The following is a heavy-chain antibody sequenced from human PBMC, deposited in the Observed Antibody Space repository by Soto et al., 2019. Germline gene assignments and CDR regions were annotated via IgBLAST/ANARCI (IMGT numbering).Heavy chain of an antibody. CDR3: ASLQTYGRQVDY. Sequence: GGSLRLSCAASGFIFSNYWMSWVRQAPGKGLERVANIKQDGGEIYYVDSVRGRFTISRDNAKNSLYLQMNSLRAEDKAVYYCASLQTYGRQVDYWGQGTLVTVSS. CDR2: IKQDGGEI. D-gene: IGHD3-10*01. CDR1: GFIFSNYW. V-gene: IGHV3-7*03. J-gene: IGHJ4*02.